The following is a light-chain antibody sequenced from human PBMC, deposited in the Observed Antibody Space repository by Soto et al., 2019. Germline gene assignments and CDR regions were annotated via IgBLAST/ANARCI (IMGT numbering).Light chain of an antibody. J-gene: IGKJ1*01. Sequence: EIVLTQSPGTLSLSPGERATLSCRASQSISSNYVAWYQQKPGQAPRLLIYDASSRATGIPNRFSGGGSGTDFTLTISSLEPEDFAVYYCQQCNSWPQWTFGQGTKVDIK. CDR2: DAS. V-gene: IGKV3D-20*02. CDR1: QSISSNY. CDR3: QQCNSWPQWT.